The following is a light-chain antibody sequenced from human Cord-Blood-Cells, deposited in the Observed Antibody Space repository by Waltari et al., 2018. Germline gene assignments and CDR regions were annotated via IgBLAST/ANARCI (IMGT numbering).Light chain of an antibody. CDR2: QDS. J-gene: IGLJ3*02. Sequence: SYELTQPPSVSVSLGQTASITCSGDTLGDKYACWYQQKPGQSPVLVIYQDSKRPSGIPERFSGSNSGNTATLTISGTQAMDEADYYCQAWDSSTAWVFGGGTKLTVL. V-gene: IGLV3-1*01. CDR3: QAWDSSTAWV. CDR1: TLGDKY.